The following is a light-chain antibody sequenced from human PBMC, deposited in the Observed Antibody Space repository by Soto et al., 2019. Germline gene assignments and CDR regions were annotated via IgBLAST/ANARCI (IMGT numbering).Light chain of an antibody. V-gene: IGLV1-47*01. Sequence: QSVLTQPPSASGTPGQRVTISCSGSSSNIGSNYVYWYQQLPGTAPKLLIYRNNQWPSGVPDRFSGSKSGTSVSLAISGLRSEDEADYYCAAWDDSLRSNVFGTGTKVTVL. CDR3: AAWDDSLRSNV. CDR2: RNN. J-gene: IGLJ1*01. CDR1: SSNIGSNY.